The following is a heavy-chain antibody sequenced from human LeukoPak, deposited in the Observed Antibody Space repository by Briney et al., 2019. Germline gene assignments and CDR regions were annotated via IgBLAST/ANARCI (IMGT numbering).Heavy chain of an antibody. CDR2: IKQDGSEK. D-gene: IGHD6-13*01. Sequence: PGGSLRLSCAASGFTFSSYWMSWVRQAPGKGLEWVANIKQDGSEKYYVDSVKGRFTISRDNAKNSLFLQMNSLRAGDTAVYYCARDWQWQQLDGDAFDIWGQGTMVTVSS. V-gene: IGHV3-7*04. J-gene: IGHJ3*02. CDR3: ARDWQWQQLDGDAFDI. CDR1: GFTFSSYW.